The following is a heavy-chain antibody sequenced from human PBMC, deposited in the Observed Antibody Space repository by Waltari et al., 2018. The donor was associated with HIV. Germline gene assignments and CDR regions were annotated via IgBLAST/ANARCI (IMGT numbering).Heavy chain of an antibody. CDR2: MNPNTGDT. J-gene: IGHJ4*02. V-gene: IGHV1-8*01. D-gene: IGHD1-26*01. CDR1: GYTFTSYN. Sequence: QVQLVQSGAEVKKPGASVKVSCKASGYTFTSYNIYWVRQAPGQGLEWMGWMNPNTGDTAYARKFQGRVTMTRNTSMSTAYMELSSLRSEDMAVYYCARVRRPSGSYYLSYWGQGTVVTVSS. CDR3: ARVRRPSGSYYLSY.